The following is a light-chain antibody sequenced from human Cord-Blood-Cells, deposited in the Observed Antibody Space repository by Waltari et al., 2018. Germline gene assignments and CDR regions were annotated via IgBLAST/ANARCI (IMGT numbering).Light chain of an antibody. Sequence: EIVMTRSPATLSVSPGERATLSCRASQSVSSNLAWYQQKPGQAPRLLIYGASTRATGIPARFSGSGSGTEFTLTISSLQSEDFAVYYCQQYNKAYTFGQGTKLEIK. CDR1: QSVSSN. CDR2: GAS. CDR3: QQYNKAYT. V-gene: IGKV3-15*01. J-gene: IGKJ2*01.